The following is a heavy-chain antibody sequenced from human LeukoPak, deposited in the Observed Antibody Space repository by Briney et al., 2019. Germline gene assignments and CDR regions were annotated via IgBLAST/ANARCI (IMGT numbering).Heavy chain of an antibody. D-gene: IGHD5-12*01. CDR3: ARASLGGYDYGY. CDR1: GGSISSSSYY. Sequence: SETLSLTCTVSGGSISSSSYYWGWIRQPPVKGLEWIGSIYYSGSTYYNPSLKSRVTISVDTSKNQFSLKLSSVTAADTAVYYCARASLGGYDYGYWGQGTLVTVSS. J-gene: IGHJ4*02. V-gene: IGHV4-39*07. CDR2: IYYSGST.